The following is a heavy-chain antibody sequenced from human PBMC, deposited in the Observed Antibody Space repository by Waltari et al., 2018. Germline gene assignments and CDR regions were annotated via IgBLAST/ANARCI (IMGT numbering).Heavy chain of an antibody. CDR2: IYHSGST. J-gene: IGHJ5*02. CDR1: GYSISSGYY. V-gene: IGHV4-38-2*01. CDR3: ARGGPGAGGNWFDP. D-gene: IGHD6-19*01. Sequence: QVQLQESGPGLVKPSETLSLTCAVSGYSISSGYYWGWIRQPPGKGLEWIGSIYHSGSTYYNPSLKSRVTISVDTSKNQFSLKRSSVTAADTAVYYCARGGPGAGGNWFDPWGQGTLVTVSS.